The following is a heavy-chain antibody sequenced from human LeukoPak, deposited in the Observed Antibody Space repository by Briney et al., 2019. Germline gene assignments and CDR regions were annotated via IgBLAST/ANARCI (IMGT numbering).Heavy chain of an antibody. Sequence: GGSLRLSCAASGFTFSSYAMSWVRQAPGKGLKWVSAISGSGGSTYYAGSVKGRFTISRDNSKNTLYLQMNSLRAEDTAVYYCAKASAYYFDYWGQGTLVTVSS. CDR1: GFTFSSYA. CDR2: ISGSGGST. CDR3: AKASAYYFDY. D-gene: IGHD6-25*01. J-gene: IGHJ4*02. V-gene: IGHV3-23*01.